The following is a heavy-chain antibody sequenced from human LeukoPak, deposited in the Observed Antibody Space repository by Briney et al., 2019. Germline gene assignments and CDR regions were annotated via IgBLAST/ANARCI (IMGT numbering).Heavy chain of an antibody. CDR2: VKHDGSEK. V-gene: IGHV3-7*03. Sequence: SGGSLRLSCAASGFTFSTYWMSWVRQAPGQGLEWVANVKHDGSEKYYVDSVKGRFTISRDNAKNSLYLQMNSLRDKDTAVYYCANVGTDYWGQGTLVTVSS. CDR3: ANVGTDY. CDR1: GFTFSTYW. D-gene: IGHD1-1*01. J-gene: IGHJ4*02.